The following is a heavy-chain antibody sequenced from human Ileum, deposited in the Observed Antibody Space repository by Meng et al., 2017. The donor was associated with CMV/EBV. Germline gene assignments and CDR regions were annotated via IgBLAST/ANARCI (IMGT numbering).Heavy chain of an antibody. CDR2: IKHDGSEK. CDR1: GFTLSSHW. Sequence: EGELVESGGGLVQPGGSLRLSCAASGFTLSSHWMSWVRQAPGKGLEWVANIKHDGSEKYYVGSVKGRFTISRDNAKNSLCLQMNSLRAEDTAVYYCARGSPMDWDITFVSFDYWGQGTLVTVSS. V-gene: IGHV3-7*02. D-gene: IGHD2-15*01. J-gene: IGHJ4*02. CDR3: ARGSPMDWDITFVSFDY.